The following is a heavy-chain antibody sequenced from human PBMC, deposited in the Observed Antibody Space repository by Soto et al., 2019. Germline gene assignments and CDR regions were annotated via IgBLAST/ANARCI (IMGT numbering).Heavy chain of an antibody. V-gene: IGHV1-69*12. J-gene: IGHJ6*02. CDR1: GGTFSSYA. CDR3: ARVVLVPAAMMGDYYYYGMDV. CDR2: IIPIFGTA. Sequence: QVQLVQSGAEVKKPGSSVKVSCKASGGTFSSYAISWVRQAPGQGLEWMGGIIPIFGTANYAQKFQNRVTITADESTSTASMELSSLRSDDTAVYYCARVVLVPAAMMGDYYYYGMDVWGQGTTVTVSS. D-gene: IGHD2-2*01.